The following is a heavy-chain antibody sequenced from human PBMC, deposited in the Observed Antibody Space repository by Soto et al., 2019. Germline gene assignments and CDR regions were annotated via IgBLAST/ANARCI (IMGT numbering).Heavy chain of an antibody. Sequence: SETLSLTCTVSGGSISSYYWSWIRQPPGKGLEWIGYIYYSGSTNYNPSLKSRVTISVDTSKNQFSLKLSSVTAADTAVYYCARGPKMATIGYYYYYYGMDVWGQGTTVTVS. CDR3: ARGPKMATIGYYYYYYGMDV. CDR2: IYYSGST. J-gene: IGHJ6*02. CDR1: GGSISSYY. V-gene: IGHV4-59*01. D-gene: IGHD5-12*01.